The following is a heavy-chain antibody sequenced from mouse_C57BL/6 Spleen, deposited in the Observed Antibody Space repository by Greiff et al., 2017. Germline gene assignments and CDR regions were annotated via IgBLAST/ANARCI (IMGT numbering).Heavy chain of an antibody. CDR3: GYAGY. J-gene: IGHJ2*01. CDR2: ILPGSGST. Sequence: VQRVESGAELMKPGASVKLSCKATGYTFTGYWIEWVKQRPGHGLEWIGQILPGSGSTNYNEKFKGKATFTADTSSNTGFMQLSSLATEDSTIYYGGYAGYWGQGTTLTVSS. D-gene: IGHD2-2*01. V-gene: IGHV1-9*01. CDR1: GYTFTGYW.